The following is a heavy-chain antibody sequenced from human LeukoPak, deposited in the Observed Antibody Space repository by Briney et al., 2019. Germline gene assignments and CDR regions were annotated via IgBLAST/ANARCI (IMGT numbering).Heavy chain of an antibody. Sequence: GGSLRLSCAASGFNLREYYMSWIRQAPGKGLEWISSINSNGDTIHYADSVKGRFTISRDNAKNSLYLQMTSLRAGDTAEYYCARDRFGVFDYWGPGTLVTVSS. CDR3: ARDRFGVFDY. CDR2: INSNGDTI. D-gene: IGHD2-8*01. J-gene: IGHJ4*02. CDR1: GFNLREYY. V-gene: IGHV3-11*01.